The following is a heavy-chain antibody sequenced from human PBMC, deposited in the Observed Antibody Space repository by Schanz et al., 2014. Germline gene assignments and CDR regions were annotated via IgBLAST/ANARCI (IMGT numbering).Heavy chain of an antibody. J-gene: IGHJ5*02. D-gene: IGHD5-12*01. CDR3: ARGPLGTSP. V-gene: IGHV3-23*01. CDR2: ISGSGGST. Sequence: EVQLLESGGGLVRPGGSLRLSCAASGFTFSSYTMNWVRQAPGKGLEWVSAISGSGGSTVYADSVKGRFTISRDNSNNTVFLQMNSLRAEDTAVYYCARGPLGTSPWGQGTLVTVSS. CDR1: GFTFSSYT.